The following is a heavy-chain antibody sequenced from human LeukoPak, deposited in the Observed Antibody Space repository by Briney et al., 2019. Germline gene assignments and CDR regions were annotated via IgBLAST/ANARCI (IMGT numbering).Heavy chain of an antibody. J-gene: IGHJ4*02. V-gene: IGHV3-23*01. CDR3: ATRLWFGELPEAAQN. D-gene: IGHD3-10*01. CDR2: ISGSGGST. Sequence: GGSLRLSCAASGFTFSSYAMSWVRQAPGKGLEWVSAISGSGGSTYYADSVKGRFTISRDNSKNTLYLQMNSLGAEDRAVYYCATRLWFGELPEAAQNWGKGTLVTVSS. CDR1: GFTFSSYA.